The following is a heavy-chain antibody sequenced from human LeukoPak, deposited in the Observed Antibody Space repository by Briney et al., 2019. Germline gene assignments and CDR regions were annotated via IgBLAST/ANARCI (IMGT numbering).Heavy chain of an antibody. CDR2: ISAYNGNT. CDR1: GYTFTSYS. CDR3: ARTSLDCKNGVCYDY. J-gene: IGHJ4*02. D-gene: IGHD2-8*01. Sequence: ASVKVSCKASGYTFTSYSISWVRQAPGQGLEWMGWISAYNGNTNYAQKLQGRVTMTTDTSTSTAYMELRSLRSDDTAVYYCARTSLDCKNGVCYDYWGQGTLVTVSS. V-gene: IGHV1-18*01.